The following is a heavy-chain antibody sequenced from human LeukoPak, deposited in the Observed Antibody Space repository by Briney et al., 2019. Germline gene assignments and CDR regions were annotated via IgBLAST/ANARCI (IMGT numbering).Heavy chain of an antibody. V-gene: IGHV1-46*01. J-gene: IGHJ4*02. Sequence: ASVKVSCKASGYTFTSYYMHWVRQAPGQGLEWMGIINPSGGSTSYAQKFQGRVTMTRDMPTNTVYMELSSLRSEDTAVYYCARRGEVGFDYWGQGTLVTVSS. CDR3: ARRGEVGFDY. CDR2: INPSGGST. D-gene: IGHD3-16*01. CDR1: GYTFTSYY.